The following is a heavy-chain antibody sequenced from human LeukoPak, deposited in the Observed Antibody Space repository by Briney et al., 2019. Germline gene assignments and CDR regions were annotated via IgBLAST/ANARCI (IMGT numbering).Heavy chain of an antibody. V-gene: IGHV3-30*18. Sequence: GGSLRLSCAASGFTFSSYGMHWVRQAPGKGLEWVAVISYDGSNKYYADSVKGRFTISRDNSKNTLYLQMNSLRAEDTAVYYCAKDEIAAAGTLDYWGQGTLVTVSS. J-gene: IGHJ4*02. CDR2: ISYDGSNK. D-gene: IGHD6-13*01. CDR1: GFTFSSYG. CDR3: AKDEIAAAGTLDY.